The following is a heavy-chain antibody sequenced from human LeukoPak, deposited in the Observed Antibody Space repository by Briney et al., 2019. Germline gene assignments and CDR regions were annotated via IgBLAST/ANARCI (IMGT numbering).Heavy chain of an antibody. CDR1: GFIFSSYG. CDR2: ISYDGSNE. Sequence: GGSLRLSCVASGFIFSSYGMHWVRQAPGKGLEWVAVISYDGSNEYYADSVKGRFTISRDNPENTLYLQMNSLRTEDTAVYYWAKGYYGDYGDYWGQGTLVTVSS. J-gene: IGHJ4*01. CDR3: AKGYYGDYGDY. D-gene: IGHD4-17*01. V-gene: IGHV3-30*18.